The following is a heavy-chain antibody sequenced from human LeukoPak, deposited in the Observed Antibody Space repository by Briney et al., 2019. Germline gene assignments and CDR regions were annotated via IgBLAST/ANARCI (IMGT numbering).Heavy chain of an antibody. CDR2: MANTENSK. CDR3: SRVDFTTGN. J-gene: IGHJ4*02. CDR1: GFTFSSYG. Sequence: GGSLRLSCEASGFTFSSYGMMWVRQAPGKGLEWISYMANTENSKCYADSVKGRFTISRDNAKNLVFLQMNSLRVEDSAKYFCSRVDFTTGNWGQGTLVIVSS. V-gene: IGHV3-21*06.